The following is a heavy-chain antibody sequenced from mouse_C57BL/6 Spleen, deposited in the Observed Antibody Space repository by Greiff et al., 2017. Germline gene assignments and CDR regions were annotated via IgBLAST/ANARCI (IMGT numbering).Heavy chain of an antibody. Sequence: EVMLVESGAGLVKPGGSLKLSCAASGFTFSDYGMHWVRQAPEKGLEWVAYISGGSSTIYYADTVKGRFTISRDNAKNTLFLQMTSLRSEDTAMYYCARDLRHYYAMDYWGQGTSVTVSS. J-gene: IGHJ4*01. D-gene: IGHD2-12*01. CDR2: ISGGSSTI. CDR1: GFTFSDYG. V-gene: IGHV5-17*01. CDR3: ARDLRHYYAMDY.